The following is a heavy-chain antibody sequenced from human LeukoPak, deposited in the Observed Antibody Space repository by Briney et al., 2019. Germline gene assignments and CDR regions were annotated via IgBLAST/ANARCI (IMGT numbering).Heavy chain of an antibody. CDR3: ARGHMLTGYYNFAWFDP. CDR1: GFTFSSYD. V-gene: IGHV3-13*01. J-gene: IGHJ5*02. CDR2: IGTAGDT. D-gene: IGHD3-9*01. Sequence: PGESLRLSCAASGFTFSSYDMHWVRQPTGKGLEWVPAIGTAGDTYYSHSVKGRFTISRENAENSLYLHMNSLSAGDTAVYFCARGHMLTGYYNFAWFDPWGQGTLVTVSS.